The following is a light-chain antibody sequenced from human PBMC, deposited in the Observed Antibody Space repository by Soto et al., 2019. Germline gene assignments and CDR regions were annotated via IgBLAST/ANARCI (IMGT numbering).Light chain of an antibody. V-gene: IGKV3-11*01. CDR3: QHRNNSLPVFT. CDR2: DAS. CDR1: QSVYRY. Sequence: EIVLSQSPATLSLSPGERATLSCRASQSVYRYLAWFQQKPGQAPRLLIYDASKRATGIPARFSGSGSGTDFTLTIHSLESEDFAVFYCQHRNNSLPVFTFGSRTKVNIK. J-gene: IGKJ3*01.